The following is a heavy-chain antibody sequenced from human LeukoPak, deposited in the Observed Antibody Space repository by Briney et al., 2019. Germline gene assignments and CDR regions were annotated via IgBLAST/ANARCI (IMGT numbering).Heavy chain of an antibody. Sequence: GGSLRLSCAASGFTFSSYWMSWVRQAPGKGLEWVANIKQDGSEKYYVDSVKGRFTISRDNAKNSLYLQMNSLRAEDTAVYYCARFASIWFGELLPFDYWGQGTLVTVSS. CDR2: IKQDGSEK. V-gene: IGHV3-7*01. CDR3: ARFASIWFGELLPFDY. J-gene: IGHJ4*02. D-gene: IGHD3-10*01. CDR1: GFTFSSYW.